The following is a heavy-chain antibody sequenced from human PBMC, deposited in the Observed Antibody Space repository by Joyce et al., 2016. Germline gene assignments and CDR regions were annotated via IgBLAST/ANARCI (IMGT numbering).Heavy chain of an antibody. CDR2: IDPNDSGT. J-gene: IGHJ4*02. CDR3: ARHRGGGNFVPFDY. CDR1: GYTFVNYW. V-gene: IGHV5-10-1*03. D-gene: IGHD4-23*01. Sequence: EDHLVQSGAEMKKPGESLRISCMVSGYTFVNYWISWVRQMPGKGLEGMGRIDPNDSGTDYSPSFQGHVTISADKSSSTAYLQWSSLKASDTAIYYCARHRGGGNFVPFDYWGQGTLVTVSS.